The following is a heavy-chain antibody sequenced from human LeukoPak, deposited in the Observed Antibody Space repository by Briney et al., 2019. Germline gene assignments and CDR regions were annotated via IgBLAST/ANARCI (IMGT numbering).Heavy chain of an antibody. V-gene: IGHV3-30*19. CDR3: VKDRTGTYTLDY. D-gene: IGHD3-10*01. Sequence: TGRSLRLSCEESGFPFSNYGMHWVRQAPGKGLEWVAVISYDGSNKYYADSVKGRFTISRDNSKNTLNLQMNSLRAEDTAVYYCVKDRTGTYTLDYWGQGTLVTVSS. CDR2: ISYDGSNK. CDR1: GFPFSNYG. J-gene: IGHJ4*02.